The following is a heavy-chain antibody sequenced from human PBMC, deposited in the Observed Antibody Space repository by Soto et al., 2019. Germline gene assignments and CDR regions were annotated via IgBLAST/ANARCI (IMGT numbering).Heavy chain of an antibody. J-gene: IGHJ6*02. CDR3: AKRAVVVAATHYYYYGMDV. D-gene: IGHD2-15*01. Sequence: EVQLLESGGGLVRPGESLRLSCTASGFTFSSYAMSWVRQAPGKGLEWVSAISGSGGSTYYADSVKGRFTISRDNSKNTLYLQMNSLRAEDTAVYYCAKRAVVVAATHYYYYGMDVWGQGTTVTVSS. CDR1: GFTFSSYA. V-gene: IGHV3-23*01. CDR2: ISGSGGST.